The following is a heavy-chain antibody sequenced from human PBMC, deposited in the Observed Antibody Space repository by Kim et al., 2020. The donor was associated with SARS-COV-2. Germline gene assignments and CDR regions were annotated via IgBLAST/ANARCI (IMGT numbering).Heavy chain of an antibody. CDR1: GFTFDDYA. CDR2: ISWNSGSI. D-gene: IGHD3-16*01. J-gene: IGHJ4*02. V-gene: IGHV3-9*01. CDR3: AAEGGKLY. Sequence: GGSLRLSCAASGFTFDDYAMHWVRQAPGKGLEWVSGISWNSGSIGYADSVKGRFTISRDNAKNSLYLQMNSLRAEDTALYYCAAEGGKLYWGQGTLVTVSS.